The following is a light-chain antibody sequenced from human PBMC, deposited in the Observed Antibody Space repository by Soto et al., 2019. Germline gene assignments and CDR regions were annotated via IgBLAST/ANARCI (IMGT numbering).Light chain of an antibody. CDR2: KAS. Sequence: DIQMTQARSTLSASVGDRVTITCRASQSINSWLAWYQQKPGRAPKLLIYKASSLESGVPSRFSGSGSGTEFTLTISRLQPDDFATYYCQQYNGYSQTFGQGTKVAIK. J-gene: IGKJ1*01. V-gene: IGKV1-5*03. CDR1: QSINSW. CDR3: QQYNGYSQT.